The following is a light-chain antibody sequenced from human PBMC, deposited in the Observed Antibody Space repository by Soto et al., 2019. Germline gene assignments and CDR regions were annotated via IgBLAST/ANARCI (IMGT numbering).Light chain of an antibody. V-gene: IGKV1-5*03. Sequence: DIQMAQSPCTLSASVGDRVTITWRASQSISTWLAWYQQEPGKAPKLLIHKASSLQSGVPSRFSGSGSGTDFTLTISSLHPDDFATYYCQQYNSYSPTFGQGTKVDI. J-gene: IGKJ1*01. CDR3: QQYNSYSPT. CDR2: KAS. CDR1: QSISTW.